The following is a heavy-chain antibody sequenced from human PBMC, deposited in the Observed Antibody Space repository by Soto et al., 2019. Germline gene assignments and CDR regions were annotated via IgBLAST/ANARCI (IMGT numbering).Heavy chain of an antibody. D-gene: IGHD1-26*01. V-gene: IGHV4-4*02. CDR3: ARDRALDSGSYLRY. CDR1: GGSISSSNW. CDR2: IYHSGST. Sequence: SETLSLTCAVSGGSISSSNWWSWVRQPPGKGLEWIGEIYHSGSTNYNPSLKSRVTISVDKSKNQFSLKLSSVTAADTAVYYCARDRALDSGSYLRYWGQGTLVTVSS. J-gene: IGHJ4*02.